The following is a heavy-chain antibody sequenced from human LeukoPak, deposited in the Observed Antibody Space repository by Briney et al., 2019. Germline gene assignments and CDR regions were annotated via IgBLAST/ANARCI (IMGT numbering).Heavy chain of an antibody. J-gene: IGHJ4*02. CDR1: GGSISSGGYY. V-gene: IGHV4-31*02. Sequence: SETLSLTCSVSGGSISSGGYYWSWIRQHPGKGLEWIGYIYYSGSTYYNPSLKSRVTISVDTSKNQFSLKLSSVTAADTAVYYCARDLRGAFDYWGQGTLVTVSS. CDR2: IYYSGST. CDR3: ARDLRGAFDY. D-gene: IGHD3-3*01.